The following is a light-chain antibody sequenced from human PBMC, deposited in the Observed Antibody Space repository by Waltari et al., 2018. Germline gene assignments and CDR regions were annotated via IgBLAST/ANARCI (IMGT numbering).Light chain of an antibody. CDR1: QSVSNL. J-gene: IGKJ1*01. CDR2: DAS. V-gene: IGKV3-11*01. CDR3: QHRRNWPWT. Sequence: EIVLTQSTATLSLAPGERATLSCRASQSVSNLLGWYQQKPGQAPRLLIYDASNRATGIPARFSGSGSGTDFTLTISSLEPEDFAIYYCQHRRNWPWTFGQGTRVEIK.